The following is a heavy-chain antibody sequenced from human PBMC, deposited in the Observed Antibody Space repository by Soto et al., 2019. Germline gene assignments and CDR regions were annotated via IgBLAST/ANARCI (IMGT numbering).Heavy chain of an antibody. D-gene: IGHD3-16*01. CDR1: GGSISSSSYY. V-gene: IGHV4-39*07. CDR3: ARRGLTFAGGAPTNWFDP. Sequence: SETLSLTCTVSGGSISSSSYYWGWIRQPPGKGLEWIGSTYYTGSTYYNPSLKSRLTISVDTSKNQFFLNLTAVTAADTAVYFCARRGLTFAGGAPTNWFDPWGPGTLVTVSS. CDR2: TYYTGST. J-gene: IGHJ5*02.